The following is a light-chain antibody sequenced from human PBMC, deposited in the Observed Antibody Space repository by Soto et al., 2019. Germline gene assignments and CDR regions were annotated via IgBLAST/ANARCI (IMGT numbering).Light chain of an antibody. Sequence: QSALTQPVSVSRSPGQSITISCTGTSSDVGGYNYVSWYQQHPGKAPKLMIYDVSNRPSGVSNRFSGSKSGNTASLTISGLQAEHEADYYCSSYTSSTTYYVFGTGTKVTVL. CDR2: DVS. CDR1: SSDVGGYNY. J-gene: IGLJ1*01. V-gene: IGLV2-14*01. CDR3: SSYTSSTTYYV.